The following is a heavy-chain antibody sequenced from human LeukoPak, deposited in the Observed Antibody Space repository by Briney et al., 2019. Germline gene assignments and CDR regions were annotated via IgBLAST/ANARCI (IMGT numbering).Heavy chain of an antibody. CDR1: GFTFSSYG. V-gene: IGHV3-30*18. CDR3: VKVRGFPQLELPYY. D-gene: IGHD1-7*01. J-gene: IGHJ4*02. CDR2: ISYDGSNK. Sequence: GGSLRLSCAASGFTFSSYGMHWVRQAPGKGLEWVAVISYDGSNKYYADSVKGRFTISRDNSKNTLYLQMNSLRAEDTAVYYCVKVRGFPQLELPYYWGQGTLVTVSS.